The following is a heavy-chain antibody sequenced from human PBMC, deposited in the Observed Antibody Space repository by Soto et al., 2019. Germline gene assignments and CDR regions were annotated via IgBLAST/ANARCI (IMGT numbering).Heavy chain of an antibody. V-gene: IGHV3-23*01. Sequence: VQLLESGGGLVQPGGSLRLSCAASGFTFSSYAMSWVRQPPGQGLQWVSTIAGNDAGADFAESVRGRFTISRDNSKTTLYLQMDSLRGEDTAIYYCAKDSLSSSTWHLYHFDHWGQGTLVTVSS. D-gene: IGHD2-2*01. CDR3: AKDSLSSSTWHLYHFDH. CDR1: GFTFSSYA. J-gene: IGHJ4*02. CDR2: IAGNDAGA.